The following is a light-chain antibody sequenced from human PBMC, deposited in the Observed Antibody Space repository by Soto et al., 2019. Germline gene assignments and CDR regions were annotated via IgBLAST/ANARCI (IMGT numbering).Light chain of an antibody. J-gene: IGLJ1*01. CDR1: SSDVGGYNY. CDR2: DVS. Sequence: QSALTQPASVSGSPGQSITISCTGTSSDVGGYNYVSWYQQHPGKATKLMIYDVSNRPSGVSNRFSGSKSGNTASLTISGLQAEDEADYYCSSYTSSGTRVFGTGTKITVL. V-gene: IGLV2-14*01. CDR3: SSYTSSGTRV.